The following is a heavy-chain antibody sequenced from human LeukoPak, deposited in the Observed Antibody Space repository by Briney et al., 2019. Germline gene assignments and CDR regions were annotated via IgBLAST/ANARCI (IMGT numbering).Heavy chain of an antibody. CDR2: IDPSDSYT. V-gene: IGHV5-10-1*01. CDR3: ATVTTIYYYYGMDV. D-gene: IGHD4-17*01. Sequence: GESLRISCKGSGYSFTSYWITWVRQMPGKGLEWMGRIDPSDSYTNYSPSFQGHVTISADKSISTAYLQWSSLKASDTAMYYCATVTTIYYYYGMDVWGQGTTVTVSS. CDR1: GYSFTSYW. J-gene: IGHJ6*02.